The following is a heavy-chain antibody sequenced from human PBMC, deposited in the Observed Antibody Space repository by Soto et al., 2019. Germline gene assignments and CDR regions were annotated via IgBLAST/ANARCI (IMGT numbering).Heavy chain of an antibody. V-gene: IGHV1-18*04. D-gene: IGHD1-26*01. J-gene: IGHJ6*02. CDR3: ARDIIGYSGSPPHYYYGMDV. CDR1: GYTFTSYG. CDR2: ISAYNGNT. Sequence: QVQLVQSGAEVKKPGASVKVSCKASGYTFTSYGISWVRQAPGQGLEWMGWISAYNGNTNYAQKLQGRVTMTTDTSTSTAYMELRSLRSDDTAVYYCARDIIGYSGSPPHYYYGMDVWGQGTTVTVSS.